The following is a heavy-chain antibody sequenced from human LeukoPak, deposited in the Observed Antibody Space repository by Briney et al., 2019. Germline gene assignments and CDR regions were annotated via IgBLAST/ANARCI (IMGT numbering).Heavy chain of an antibody. CDR1: GYTFTSYG. J-gene: IGHJ5*02. Sequence: ASVKVSCKASGYTFTSYGISWVRQAPGQGLEWMGWISAYNGNTNYAQKLQGRVTMTTDTSTSTAYMELRSLRSDGTAVYYCASVAQQLEFDPRGQGTLVTVSS. D-gene: IGHD6-13*01. CDR2: ISAYNGNT. V-gene: IGHV1-18*01. CDR3: ASVAQQLEFDP.